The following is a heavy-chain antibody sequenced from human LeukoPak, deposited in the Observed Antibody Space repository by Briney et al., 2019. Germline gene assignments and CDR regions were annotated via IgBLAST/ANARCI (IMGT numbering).Heavy chain of an antibody. D-gene: IGHD2-2*02. Sequence: PGGSLRLSCAASGFSFRDFGMHWVRQAPGKGLEWLAIIWYDGSIKYYADSVKGRFTISGDNSKNTLYLQMSSLRAEDTAVYYCAKTPDISVVPAAIDWFDPWGQGTLVTVSS. J-gene: IGHJ5*02. CDR2: IWYDGSIK. CDR3: AKTPDISVVPAAIDWFDP. V-gene: IGHV3-33*06. CDR1: GFSFRDFG.